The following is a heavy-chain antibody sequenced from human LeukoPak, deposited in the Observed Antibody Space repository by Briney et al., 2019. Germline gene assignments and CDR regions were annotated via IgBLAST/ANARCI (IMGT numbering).Heavy chain of an antibody. Sequence: GGSLRLSCAASGFTFSTYAMHWVRQAPGKGLEYVSTISSKGGTTYYANSVKGRFTISRDNSKNSLYLQMNSLGTEDTALYYCAKGKNTGSYLSHVDYWGQGTLVTVSS. CDR1: GFTFSTYA. CDR3: AKGKNTGSYLSHVDY. D-gene: IGHD3-10*01. CDR2: ISSKGGTT. J-gene: IGHJ4*02. V-gene: IGHV3-64*01.